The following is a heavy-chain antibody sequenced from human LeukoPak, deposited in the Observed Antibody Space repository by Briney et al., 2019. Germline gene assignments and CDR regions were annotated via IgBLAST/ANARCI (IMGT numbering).Heavy chain of an antibody. CDR1: GYTFTDYY. CDR2: INPSGGTT. D-gene: IGHD3-3*01. V-gene: IGHV1-46*01. J-gene: IGHJ5*02. CDR3: ARDLAIIVLLGTSPMGWFDP. Sequence: ASVTVSCKASGYTFTDYYVHWVRQAPGQGRQWMGIINPSGGTTNYAQKFQGRLTMTRDTSTSTVYMELSRLRSEDTAVYYCARDLAIIVLLGTSPMGWFDPWGQGTLVTVSS.